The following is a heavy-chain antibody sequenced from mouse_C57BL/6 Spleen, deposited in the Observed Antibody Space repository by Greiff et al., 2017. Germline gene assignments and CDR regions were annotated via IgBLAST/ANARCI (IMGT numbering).Heavy chain of an antibody. CDR2: IRNKANGYTP. CDR1: GFTFTDYY. D-gene: IGHD3-2*02. CDR3: ASPDSSGFSWFAY. Sequence: EVKLMESGGRLVQPGGSLSLPCAASGFTFTDYYMSWVRQPPGKALEWLGFIRNKANGYTPEYSASVKGRFTISRVNSQRILYLQMHALRAEDSATYYCASPDSSGFSWFAYWGLGTRVTVSA. V-gene: IGHV7-3*01. J-gene: IGHJ3*01.